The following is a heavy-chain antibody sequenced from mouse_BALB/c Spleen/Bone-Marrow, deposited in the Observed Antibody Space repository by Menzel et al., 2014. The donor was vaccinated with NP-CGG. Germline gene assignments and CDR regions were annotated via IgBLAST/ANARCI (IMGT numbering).Heavy chain of an antibody. CDR1: GYTFKQNY. Sequence: QVQLQKSGEEVVTHGASVKMSRKASGYTFKQNYTKWWTKRPGQVLQRRCLIKFLMGGTKFNEKFKNKATLTIDKSSSTAYIQLSSLTSEDSAVYYCSRHYYSTPYYAMDYWGQGTSVTVS. V-gene: IGHV1S81*02. CDR2: IKFLMGGT. CDR3: SRHYYSTPYYAMDY. D-gene: IGHD1-1*01. J-gene: IGHJ4*01.